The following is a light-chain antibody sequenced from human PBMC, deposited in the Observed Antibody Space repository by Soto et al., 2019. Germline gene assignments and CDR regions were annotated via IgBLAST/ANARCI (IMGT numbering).Light chain of an antibody. J-gene: IGKJ1*01. V-gene: IGKV3-20*01. CDR1: QSVSSNF. CDR2: DSS. CDR3: QQYDISPWT. Sequence: IVFTHAPATLSFSPGERATPSCRASQSVSSNFLAWYQHKPGQAPRLLIYDSSSRATGIPDRFSGSGSGTDFTLSIIRLEPEDFAVYYCQQYDISPWTFGQGTKVDIK.